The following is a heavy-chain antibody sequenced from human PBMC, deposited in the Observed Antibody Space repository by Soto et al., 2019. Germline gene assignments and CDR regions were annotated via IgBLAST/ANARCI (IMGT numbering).Heavy chain of an antibody. CDR1: GFTFGDYA. D-gene: IGHD3-10*01. CDR3: AKDAVSYNGEWDWFDT. V-gene: IGHV3-23*01. CDR2: IGGGGTDT. J-gene: IGHJ5*02. Sequence: QLLESGGGLVQPGGSLRVHCVASGFTFGDYAMSWVRRAPGKGLEWVASIGGGGTDTYYAASVKGRFTISRDNSKSTLYLQMNNLRVEDTAVYYCAKDAVSYNGEWDWFDTWGQGTLVTVSS.